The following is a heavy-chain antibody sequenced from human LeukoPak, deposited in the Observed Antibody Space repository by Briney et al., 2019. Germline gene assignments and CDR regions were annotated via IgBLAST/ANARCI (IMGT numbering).Heavy chain of an antibody. V-gene: IGHV3-30*02. Sequence: GGSLRLSCAASGFTFSSYGMHWVRQAPGKGLEWVAFIRYDGSNKYYADSVKGRFTISRDNSKNTLYLQMNSLRAEDTAVYYCAKDSSSWSPAYYYYYMDVGGKGTTVTISS. CDR1: GFTFSSYG. J-gene: IGHJ6*03. D-gene: IGHD6-13*01. CDR2: IRYDGSNK. CDR3: AKDSSSWSPAYYYYYMDV.